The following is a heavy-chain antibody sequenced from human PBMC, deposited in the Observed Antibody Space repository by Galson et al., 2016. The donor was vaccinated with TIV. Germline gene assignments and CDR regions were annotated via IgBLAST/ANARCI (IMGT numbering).Heavy chain of an antibody. CDR1: GFIFNNAW. D-gene: IGHD1-26*01. CDR2: IKSNFDGGTT. V-gene: IGHV3-15*01. CDR3: TTGAQLLGSTYN. J-gene: IGHJ4*02. Sequence: SLRLSCAVSGFIFNNAWMSWVRQAPGRGLEWVGRIKSNFDGGTTDYAAPVKGRFTISRDDSKNTLYLQMNSLKTEDTAVYYCTTGAQLLGSTYNWGQGTRVTGSA.